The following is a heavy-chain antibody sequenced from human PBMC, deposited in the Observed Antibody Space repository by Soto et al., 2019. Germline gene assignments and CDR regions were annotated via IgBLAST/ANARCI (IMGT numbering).Heavy chain of an antibody. J-gene: IGHJ4*02. V-gene: IGHV1-18*01. CDR2: ISAYNGNT. CDR3: ARDSEPYCDFWSGYYSFGY. Sequence: GAPVKVSCKASGYTFTSYGISWGRQAHGQGLEWMGWISAYNGNTNYAQKLQGRVTMTTDTSTSTAYMERRSLRSDDTAVYYCARDSEPYCDFWSGYYSFGYRAQGPLGTVSS. CDR1: GYTFTSYG. D-gene: IGHD3-3*01.